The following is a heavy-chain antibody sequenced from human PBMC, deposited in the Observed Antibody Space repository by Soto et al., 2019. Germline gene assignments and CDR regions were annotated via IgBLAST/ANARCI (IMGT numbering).Heavy chain of an antibody. CDR2: IYSSGST. D-gene: IGHD6-13*01. V-gene: IGHV4-61*01. Sequence: KASETLSLTCTVSGGSVSSDTHYWSWIRQPPGKRLEWIGFIYSSGSTNYNPSLKSRVTMSVDTSKNQFSLKLRSVIVADTAVYYCARDRSSSWSRYYYYGMDVWGQGTTVTVSS. CDR3: ARDRSSSWSRYYYYGMDV. J-gene: IGHJ6*02. CDR1: GGSVSSDTHY.